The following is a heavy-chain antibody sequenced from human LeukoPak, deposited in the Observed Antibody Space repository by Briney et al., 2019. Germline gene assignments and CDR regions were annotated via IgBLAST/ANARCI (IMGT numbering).Heavy chain of an antibody. J-gene: IGHJ4*02. Sequence: GGSLRLSCAASGFILRNHAMNWVRQAPGKGPEWVSGISDNGGSTYYADSVKGRFTISRDTSKNTLRLQMNSLRAEDTAVYYCANLGYCSGGSCYVFEYWGQGTLVTVSS. V-gene: IGHV3-23*01. CDR3: ANLGYCSGGSCYVFEY. CDR1: GFILRNHA. CDR2: ISDNGGST. D-gene: IGHD2-15*01.